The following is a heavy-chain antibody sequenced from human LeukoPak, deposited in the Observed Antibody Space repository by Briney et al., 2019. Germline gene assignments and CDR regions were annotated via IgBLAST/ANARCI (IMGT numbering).Heavy chain of an antibody. Sequence: PSETLSLTCTVSGGSVSSGSYYWSWIRQPPGKGLEWIGYIYYSGSTNYNPSLKSRVTISVDTSKNQFSLELSSVTAADTAVYYCARDSRYSSGWFFDYWGQGTLVTVSS. D-gene: IGHD6-19*01. CDR2: IYYSGST. J-gene: IGHJ4*02. CDR3: ARDSRYSSGWFFDY. CDR1: GGSVSSGSYY. V-gene: IGHV4-61*01.